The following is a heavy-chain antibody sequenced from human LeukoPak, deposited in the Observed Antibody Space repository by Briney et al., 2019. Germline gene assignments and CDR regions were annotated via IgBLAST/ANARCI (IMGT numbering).Heavy chain of an antibody. CDR3: AKIAYYHFDY. CDR1: RVTFSIYI. CDR2: ISDGATRT. D-gene: IGHD4/OR15-4a*01. J-gene: IGHJ4*02. V-gene: IGHV3-23*01. Sequence: PRGCPRLSRAAPRVTFSIYIMSCVPQAPGTGLEWVSTISDGATRTYYADSVRGRFTISRDNSKNTLYLQMNSLRAEDTALYYCAKIAYYHFDYWGQGTLVTVSS.